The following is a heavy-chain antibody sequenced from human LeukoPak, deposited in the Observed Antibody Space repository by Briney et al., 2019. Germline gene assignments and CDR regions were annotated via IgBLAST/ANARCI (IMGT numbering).Heavy chain of an antibody. V-gene: IGHV3-53*01. J-gene: IGHJ4*02. D-gene: IGHD5-12*01. CDR3: ARANEWLRYFDY. CDR1: GFTVSSNY. CDR2: IYSGGST. Sequence: GGSLRLSCAASGFTVSSNYMSWVRQAPGRGLGWGSVIYSGGSTSYADSVKGRFTISRDNSTNTLYLQMNSLRDEDADVYYCARANEWLRYFDYWGQGTLVTISS.